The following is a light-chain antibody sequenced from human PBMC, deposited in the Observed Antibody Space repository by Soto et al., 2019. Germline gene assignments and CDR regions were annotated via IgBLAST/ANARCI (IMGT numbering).Light chain of an antibody. CDR1: QSISSW. Sequence: DIQMTQSPSTLSASVGDRVTITCRASQSISSWLAWYQQKPGKAPKLLIYDASSLESGVPSRFSGSGSGTEFTRTISSLQPDDFATYYCQQYNSYQYTFCQGTKLEIK. CDR2: DAS. V-gene: IGKV1-5*01. J-gene: IGKJ2*01. CDR3: QQYNSYQYT.